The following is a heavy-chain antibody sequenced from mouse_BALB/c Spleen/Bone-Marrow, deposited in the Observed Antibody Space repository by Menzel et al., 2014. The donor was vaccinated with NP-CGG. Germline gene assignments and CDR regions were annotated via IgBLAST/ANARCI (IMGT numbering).Heavy chain of an antibody. D-gene: IGHD2-1*01. V-gene: IGHV4-1*02. Sequence: EVKLVESGGGLVQPGGSLKLSCAASGFDFSRYWMSWVRQAPGKRLEWIGEINPDSSTINYTPSLKDKFIISRDNAKNTPYRQMSKVRSEDTALYYCARQGYYGKGDYWGQGTTLTVSS. CDR1: GFDFSRYW. CDR3: ARQGYYGKGDY. CDR2: INPDSSTI. J-gene: IGHJ2*01.